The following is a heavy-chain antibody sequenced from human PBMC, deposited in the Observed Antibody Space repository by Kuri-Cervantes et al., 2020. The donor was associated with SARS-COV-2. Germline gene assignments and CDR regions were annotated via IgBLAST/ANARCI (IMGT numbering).Heavy chain of an antibody. D-gene: IGHD1-26*01. CDR2: MNPDTGNA. V-gene: IGHV1-8*02. J-gene: IGHJ4*02. CDR1: GYTFTNND. CDR3: ATSPAYVWSYSFHY. Sequence: ASVKVSCKASGYTFTNNDINWVRQASGQGLEWMGWMNPDTGNAGYAQKFQGRVSMTRITPITTAYMELSSLRSEDTAVYYCATSPAYVWSYSFHYWGQGTLVTVSS.